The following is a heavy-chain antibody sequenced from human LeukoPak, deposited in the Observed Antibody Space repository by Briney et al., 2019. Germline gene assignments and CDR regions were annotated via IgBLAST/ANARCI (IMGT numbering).Heavy chain of an antibody. D-gene: IGHD6-6*01. Sequence: ASVKVSCKASGYTFTGYYMHWVRQAPGQGLEWMGWINPNSGGTNYAQKFQGRVTMTRDTSISTAYMELSRLRSDDTAVYYCARIHIAARLGFDYWGQGTLVTVSS. V-gene: IGHV1-2*02. CDR2: INPNSGGT. CDR3: ARIHIAARLGFDY. J-gene: IGHJ4*02. CDR1: GYTFTGYY.